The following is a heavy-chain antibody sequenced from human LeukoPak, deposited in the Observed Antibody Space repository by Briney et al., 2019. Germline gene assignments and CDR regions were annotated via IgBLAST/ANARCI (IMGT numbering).Heavy chain of an antibody. V-gene: IGHV3-21*01. D-gene: IGHD2-2*02. CDR3: ARALYCSGTSCYTNFDY. CDR2: ISSSSSYI. CDR1: GFTFSSYS. Sequence: GGSLRLSCAASGFTFSSYSMNWVRQAPGKGLEWVSSISSSSSYIYYADSVKGRFTISRDNAKNSLYLQMNSLRAEDTAVYYCARALYCSGTSCYTNFDYWGQGTLVTVSS. J-gene: IGHJ4*02.